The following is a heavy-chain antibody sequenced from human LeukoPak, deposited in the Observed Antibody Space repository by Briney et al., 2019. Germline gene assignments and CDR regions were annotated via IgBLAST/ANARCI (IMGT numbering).Heavy chain of an antibody. V-gene: IGHV3-23*01. D-gene: IGHD4/OR15-4a*01. CDR1: GFTFSSYG. J-gene: IGHJ4*02. Sequence: GGSLRLSCAASGFTFSSYGMNWVRQAPGKGLEWVSTISGSGTSTYYADSVKGRFTISRDNSKDTLYLQMNSLRAEDTAVYYCARRAGAYSHPYDYWGQGTLVTVSS. CDR3: ARRAGAYSHPYDY. CDR2: ISGSGTST.